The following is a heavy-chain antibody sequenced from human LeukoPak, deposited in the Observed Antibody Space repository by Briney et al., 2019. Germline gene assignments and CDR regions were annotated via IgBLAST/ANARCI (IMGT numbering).Heavy chain of an antibody. CDR3: ASSTQLLHGLDY. Sequence: GGSLRLSCAASEFTFSSYEMNWVRQAPGKGPEWVSYISSSGSTIYYADSVKGRFTISRDNAKNSLYLQMNSLRAEDTAVYYCASSTQLLHGLDYWGQGTLVTVSS. V-gene: IGHV3-48*03. CDR2: ISSSGSTI. CDR1: EFTFSSYE. D-gene: IGHD5-18*01. J-gene: IGHJ4*02.